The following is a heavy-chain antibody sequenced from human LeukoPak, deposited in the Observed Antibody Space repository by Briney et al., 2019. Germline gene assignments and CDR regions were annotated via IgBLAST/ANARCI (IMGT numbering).Heavy chain of an antibody. D-gene: IGHD1-1*01. Sequence: SQTLSLTCTVSGGSISSGDYYWSWIRQPPGKGLEWIGEINHSGSTSYRPSLKSRVTLSLDTSKNQFSLNLRSVTAADTAVYYCAREGCTTSSCSLNNNWFDPWGQGTLVTVSS. J-gene: IGHJ5*02. CDR1: GGSISSGDYY. CDR2: INHSGST. CDR3: AREGCTTSSCSLNNNWFDP. V-gene: IGHV4-30-4*08.